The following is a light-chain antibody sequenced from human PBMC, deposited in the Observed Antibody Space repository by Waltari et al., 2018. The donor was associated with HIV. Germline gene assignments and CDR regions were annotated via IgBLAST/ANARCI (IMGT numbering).Light chain of an antibody. CDR1: QSVLYSSDNKNY. V-gene: IGKV4-1*01. CDR3: QQYYTTVPLT. Sequence: DSLAVSLGERATINCKSSQSVLYSSDNKNYLAWYQQKAGQPPKLLIYWASTRESGVPARFSGSGSGTDFTLTISSLQAEDVAFYYCQQYYTTVPLTFGGGTKVEIK. J-gene: IGKJ4*01. CDR2: WAS.